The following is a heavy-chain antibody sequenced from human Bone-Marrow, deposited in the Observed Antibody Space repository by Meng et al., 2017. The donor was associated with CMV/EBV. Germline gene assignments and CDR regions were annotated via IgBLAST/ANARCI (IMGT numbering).Heavy chain of an antibody. V-gene: IGHV3-48*03. CDR3: ARVAYCGGDWYSIYYYAMDV. J-gene: IGHJ6*02. D-gene: IGHD2-21*01. CDR2: IGGSGSTI. Sequence: GGSLRLSCAASGFTFSNYEMNWVRQAPGKGLEWVSYIGGSGSTIYYAESVKGRFTISRDNAKNSLYLQMNSLRAEDTAVYYCARVAYCGGDWYSIYYYAMDVWGQGTTVTVSS. CDR1: GFTFSNYE.